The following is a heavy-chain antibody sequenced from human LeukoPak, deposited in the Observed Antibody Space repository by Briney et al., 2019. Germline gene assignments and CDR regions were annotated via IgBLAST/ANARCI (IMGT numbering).Heavy chain of an antibody. D-gene: IGHD3-10*01. CDR1: GYTFASYY. V-gene: IGHV1-46*01. CDR3: ARDSGMVRGTVDY. Sequence: ASVKVSFKSSGYTFASYYMYWVRQAPGQGLEWMGIINPSGGSTSYAQKFQGRVTMTRDTSTSTVYMELSSLRSEDTAVYYCARDSGMVRGTVDYWGTRTLVTVSS. J-gene: IGHJ4*02. CDR2: INPSGGST.